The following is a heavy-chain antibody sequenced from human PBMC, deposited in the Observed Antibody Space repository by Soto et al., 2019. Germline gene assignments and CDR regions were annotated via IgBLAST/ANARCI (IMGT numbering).Heavy chain of an antibody. CDR3: ARSIVVVTALDY. D-gene: IGHD2-21*02. V-gene: IGHV1-18*01. CDR2: IDVGTGNT. Sequence: GASVKVSCKASSYTFTSYGIGWVRQAPGQGLEWIGWIDVGTGNTNYAQKFQDRVTITRDISTSTAYMELSSLRSEDTAVYYCARSIVVVTALDYWGQGTLVTVSS. CDR1: SYTFTSYG. J-gene: IGHJ4*02.